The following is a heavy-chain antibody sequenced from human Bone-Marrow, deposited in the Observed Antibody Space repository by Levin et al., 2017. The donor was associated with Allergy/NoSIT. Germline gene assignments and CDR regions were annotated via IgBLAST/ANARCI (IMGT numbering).Heavy chain of an antibody. J-gene: IGHJ4*02. CDR3: VKELAYCGGDCRYYFDY. CDR2: ISSNGGST. D-gene: IGHD2-21*02. Sequence: PGGSLRLSCSASGFTFSSYAMHWVRQAPGKGLEYVSAISSNGGSTYYADSVKGRFTISRDNSKNTLYLQMSSLRAEDTAVYYCVKELAYCGGDCRYYFDYWGQGTLVTVSS. V-gene: IGHV3-64D*06. CDR1: GFTFSSYA.